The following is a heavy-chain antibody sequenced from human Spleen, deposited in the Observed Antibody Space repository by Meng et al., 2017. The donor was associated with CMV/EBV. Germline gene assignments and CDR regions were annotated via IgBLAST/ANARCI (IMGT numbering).Heavy chain of an antibody. V-gene: IGHV1-2*06. D-gene: IGHD4-23*01. CDR1: GYTFTGYD. CDR2: INPNSGDT. Sequence: QVQLVQSGAEVKKPWASVKVPCTSSGYTFTGYDKHWVRQAPGQGLEWMGRINPNSGDTNSAQNFQGRVTMTRDTSISTAYMDLSRLRSDDTAVYYCARDSLPAVVTPYLGFDYWGQGSLVTVSS. J-gene: IGHJ4*02. CDR3: ARDSLPAVVTPYLGFDY.